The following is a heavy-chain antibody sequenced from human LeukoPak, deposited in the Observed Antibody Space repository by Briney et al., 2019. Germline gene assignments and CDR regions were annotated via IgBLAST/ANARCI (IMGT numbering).Heavy chain of an antibody. Sequence: PGGSLRLSCAASGFTFSSYGMSWVRQAPGKGLEWVSAISGSGGSTYYADSVKGRFTISRDNSKNTLYLQMNSLRAEDTAVYYCAKKLAYDSSGYEYYFDYWGQGTLVTVSS. CDR1: GFTFSSYG. D-gene: IGHD3-22*01. J-gene: IGHJ4*02. CDR3: AKKLAYDSSGYEYYFDY. CDR2: ISGSGGST. V-gene: IGHV3-23*01.